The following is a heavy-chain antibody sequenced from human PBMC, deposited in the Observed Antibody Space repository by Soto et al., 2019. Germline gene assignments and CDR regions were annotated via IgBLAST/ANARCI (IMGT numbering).Heavy chain of an antibody. CDR3: ATMGYYYYYGMDV. Sequence: ASVKVSCKASGYTFTGYYMHWVRQAPGQGLEWMGWISAYNGNTNYAQKLQGRVTMTTDTSTSTAYMELRSLRSDDTAVYYCATMGYYYYYGMDVWGQGTTVTVSS. V-gene: IGHV1-18*04. CDR1: GYTFTGYY. J-gene: IGHJ6*02. CDR2: ISAYNGNT.